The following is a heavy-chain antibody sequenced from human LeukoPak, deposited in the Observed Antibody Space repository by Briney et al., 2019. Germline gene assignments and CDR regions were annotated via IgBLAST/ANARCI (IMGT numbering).Heavy chain of an antibody. J-gene: IGHJ5*02. CDR2: INPNSGGT. CDR3: ARGVPAASPWWFDP. V-gene: IGHV1-2*02. D-gene: IGHD2-2*01. Sequence: GASVKVSCKASGYTFTGYYMHWVRQAPGQGLEWMGWINPNSGGTNYVQKFQGRVTMTRDTSISTAYMELSRLRSDDTAVYYCARGVPAASPWWFDPWGQGTLVTVSS. CDR1: GYTFTGYY.